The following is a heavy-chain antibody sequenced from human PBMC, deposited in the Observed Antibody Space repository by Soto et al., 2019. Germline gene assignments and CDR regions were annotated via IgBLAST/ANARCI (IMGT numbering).Heavy chain of an antibody. J-gene: IGHJ5*02. Sequence: XVKVYCKASGYTFTRYAVSCVRHAPGQGLEWMGWISAYNGNTNYAQKLQGRVTMTTDTSTSTAYMELRSLRSDDQAVYYCARDRDYDILTGYYSRFDPWGQGTLVTVS. CDR2: ISAYNGNT. CDR3: ARDRDYDILTGYYSRFDP. V-gene: IGHV1-18*01. D-gene: IGHD3-9*01. CDR1: GYTFTRYA.